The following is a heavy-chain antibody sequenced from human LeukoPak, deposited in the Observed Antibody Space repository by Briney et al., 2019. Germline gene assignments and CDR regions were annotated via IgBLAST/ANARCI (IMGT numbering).Heavy chain of an antibody. J-gene: IGHJ4*02. V-gene: IGHV3-23*01. CDR3: AKAQLLWFGELWTETYFDY. Sequence: GGSLRLSCAASGFTFSSYAMSWVRQAPGKGLEWVSAISGSGGSTYYADSVKGRFTISRDNSKNTLYLQMNSLRAEDTAVYYCAKAQLLWFGELWTETYFDYWGQGTLVTVSS. CDR1: GFTFSSYA. D-gene: IGHD3-10*01. CDR2: ISGSGGST.